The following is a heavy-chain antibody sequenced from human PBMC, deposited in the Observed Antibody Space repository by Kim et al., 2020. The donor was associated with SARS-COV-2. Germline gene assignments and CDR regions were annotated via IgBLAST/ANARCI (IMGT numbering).Heavy chain of an antibody. Sequence: GGSLRLSCAASGFTFGSHWLSWVRQAPGKGLEWVANINPNASDLYYVGSVKGRFTITRDNAQNSVHLQMVSLRAEDTAVYYCARGFYDGVWYPDSFDSWGQGTLVTVSS. CDR2: INPNASDL. CDR3: ARGFYDGVWYPDSFDS. D-gene: IGHD6-19*01. J-gene: IGHJ4*02. CDR1: GFTFGSHW. V-gene: IGHV3-7*01.